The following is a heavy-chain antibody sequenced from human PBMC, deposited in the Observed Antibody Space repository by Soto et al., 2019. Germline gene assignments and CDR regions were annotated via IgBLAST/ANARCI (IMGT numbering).Heavy chain of an antibody. Sequence: VRQAPGQGLEWMGRIIPILGIANYAQKFQGRVTITADKSTSTAYMELSSLRSEDTAVYYCARDLRRREVVAAHNLFDSWGQGSPVIVSS. J-gene: IGHJ5*01. D-gene: IGHD2-15*01. CDR2: IIPILGIA. V-gene: IGHV1-69*04. CDR3: ARDLRRREVVAAHNLFDS.